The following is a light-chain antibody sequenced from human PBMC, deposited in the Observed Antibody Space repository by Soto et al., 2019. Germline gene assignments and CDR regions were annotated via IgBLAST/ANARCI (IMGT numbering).Light chain of an antibody. V-gene: IGKV1-5*01. CDR1: QSVSGW. CDR3: QQLNSFPIT. CDR2: AAS. J-gene: IGKJ5*01. Sequence: DIQMTQSASTLSASVGDTVTVTCRASQSVSGWLAWYQQKPGKAPELLIYAASTLQSGVPSRFSGSGSGTEFTLTITSLQPEDFATYYCQQLNSFPITFGQGTRLEI.